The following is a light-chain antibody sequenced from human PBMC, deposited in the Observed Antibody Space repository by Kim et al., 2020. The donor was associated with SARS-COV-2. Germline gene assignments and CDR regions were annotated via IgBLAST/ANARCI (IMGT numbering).Light chain of an antibody. Sequence: DIQMTQSPSAMSASVGDRVTITCRASQGISNHLAWFQQKPGKVPKRLIYDASNLESGVPSRFSGSGSGTEFTLTVSSLQPEDFASYFCLQYDGYPLTFGGGTKVDFK. CDR2: DAS. CDR3: LQYDGYPLT. V-gene: IGKV1-17*03. J-gene: IGKJ4*01. CDR1: QGISNH.